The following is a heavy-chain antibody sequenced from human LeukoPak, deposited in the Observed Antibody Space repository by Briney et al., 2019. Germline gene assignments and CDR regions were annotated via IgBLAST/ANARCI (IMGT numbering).Heavy chain of an antibody. CDR1: VLPFSIYS. V-gene: IGHV3-21*01. J-gene: IGHJ4*02. CDR3: ARDLSGSYSVDY. D-gene: IGHD3-10*01. CDR2: ISRSSIYI. Sequence: GVPQILPCAPCVLPFSIYSMHWVREAPGKALVWVSSISRSSIYIDYADSVKGQFPISRDSSKNTVYLQINSLRTEDAAFYYCARDLSGSYSVDYWGQGTLVTVSS.